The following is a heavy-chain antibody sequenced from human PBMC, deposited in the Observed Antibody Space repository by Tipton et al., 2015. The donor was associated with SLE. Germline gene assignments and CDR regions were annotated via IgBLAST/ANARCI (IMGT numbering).Heavy chain of an antibody. J-gene: IGHJ5*02. CDR2: ISVYNGIT. CDR3: AGGDAGFDP. D-gene: IGHD3-16*01. Sequence: QVQLVQSGAEVKKPGASVKVSCKASGYTYSSYGITWVRQAPGQGLEWMGWISVYNGITKYAQNFQDRVTMTRDTSTSTAYMELRSLRADDTAVYYCAGGDAGFDPWGQGTLVTVSS. V-gene: IGHV1-18*01. CDR1: GYTYSSYG.